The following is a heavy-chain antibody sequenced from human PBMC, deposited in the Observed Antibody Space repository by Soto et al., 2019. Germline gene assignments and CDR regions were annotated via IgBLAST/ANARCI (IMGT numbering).Heavy chain of an antibody. CDR2: ISSSSSYI. CDR3: ARDDGMTTVTIFDY. D-gene: IGHD4-17*01. Sequence: GGSLRLSCAASGFTFSSYSMNWVRQAPGKGLEWVSSISSSSSYIYYADSVKGRFTISRDNAKNSLYLQMNSLRAEDTAVYYCARDDGMTTVTIFDYWGQGTLVTVSS. CDR1: GFTFSSYS. J-gene: IGHJ4*02. V-gene: IGHV3-21*01.